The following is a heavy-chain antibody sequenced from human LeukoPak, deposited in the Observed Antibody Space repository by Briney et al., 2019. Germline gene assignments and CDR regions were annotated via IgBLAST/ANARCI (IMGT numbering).Heavy chain of an antibody. Sequence: SETLSLTCTVCGGSISSYYWSWLGQPAGKGGEWIGRIYTSGSTNYNTSLKRGVTMSVYTSKNQFSLKLSSVTAADTAVYYCARERMDYYDSSGYLDYWGQGTLVTVSS. CDR3: ARERMDYYDSSGYLDY. J-gene: IGHJ4*02. CDR2: IYTSGST. D-gene: IGHD3-22*01. CDR1: GGSISSYY. V-gene: IGHV4-4*07.